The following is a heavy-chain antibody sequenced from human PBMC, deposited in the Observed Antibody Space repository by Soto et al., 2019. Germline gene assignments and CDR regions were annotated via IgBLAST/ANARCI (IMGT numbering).Heavy chain of an antibody. V-gene: IGHV3-7*03. Sequence: GGSLRLSCAVSGFSFGTYWMSWVRQAPGKGLEWLASIKEDGSERYYLDSVKGRFTISRDNAKDSLSLQMNSLRGEDTAFYYCARDVGPVTIFGEALSGYFDFWGQGTLVTV. D-gene: IGHD3-3*01. CDR1: GFSFGTYW. J-gene: IGHJ4*02. CDR3: ARDVGPVTIFGEALSGYFDF. CDR2: IKEDGSER.